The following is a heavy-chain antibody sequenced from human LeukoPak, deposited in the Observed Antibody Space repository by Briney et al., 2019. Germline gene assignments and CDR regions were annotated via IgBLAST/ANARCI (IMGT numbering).Heavy chain of an antibody. CDR3: ARAYSSGWDLDY. CDR2: ISAYNGNT. CDR1: GYTFTSYG. V-gene: IGHV1-18*01. Sequence: ASVKVSSKASGYTFTSYGISWVRQAPGQGLEWMGWISAYNGNTNYAQKLQGRVTMTTDTSTSTAYMELRSLRSDDTAVYYCARAYSSGWDLDYWGQGTLVTVSS. D-gene: IGHD6-19*01. J-gene: IGHJ4*02.